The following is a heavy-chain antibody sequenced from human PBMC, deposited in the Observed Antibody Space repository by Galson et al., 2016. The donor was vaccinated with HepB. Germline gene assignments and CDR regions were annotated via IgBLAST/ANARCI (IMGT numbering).Heavy chain of an antibody. D-gene: IGHD1-26*01. J-gene: IGHJ4*02. CDR1: GFTFSTSW. CDR3: RRGASN. V-gene: IGHV3-7*04. CDR2: INQDGNAK. Sequence: SLRLSCAASGFTFSTSWTNWVRQAPGKRLECVANINQDGNAKYYVDSVKGRFTISRDNAKNSLYLQMDTLRVEDTAVYYCRRGASNWGQGTLVTVSS.